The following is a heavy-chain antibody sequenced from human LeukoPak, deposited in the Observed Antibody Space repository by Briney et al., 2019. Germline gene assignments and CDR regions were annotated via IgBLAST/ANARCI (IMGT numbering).Heavy chain of an antibody. V-gene: IGHV3-7*01. J-gene: IGHJ4*02. CDR1: VFTFSSYW. CDR3: ARDHEFASDY. Sequence: GGSLRLSCAASVFTFSSYWMSWVRQAPGKGLEWVANIKQDGSEKYYVDSVKGRFTISRDNAKNSLYLQMNSLRAEDTAVYYCARDHEFASDYWGQGTLVTVSS. CDR2: IKQDGSEK.